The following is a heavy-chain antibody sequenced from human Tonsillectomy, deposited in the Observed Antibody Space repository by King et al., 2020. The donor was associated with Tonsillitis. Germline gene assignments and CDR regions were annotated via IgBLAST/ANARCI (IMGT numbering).Heavy chain of an antibody. D-gene: IGHD3-22*01. CDR2: ISGSGGST. J-gene: IGHJ6*02. CDR1: GFTFSSYA. Sequence: VQLVESGGGLVQPGGSLRLSCAASGFTFSSYAMSWVRQAPGKGLEWVSAISGSGGSTYYADSVKGRFTISRDNSKNTLYLHMNSLRAEDTAVYYCAKVKAGHYYDDSSEPLYYYYGMDVWGQGTTVTVSS. V-gene: IGHV3-23*04. CDR3: AKVKAGHYYDDSSEPLYYYYGMDV.